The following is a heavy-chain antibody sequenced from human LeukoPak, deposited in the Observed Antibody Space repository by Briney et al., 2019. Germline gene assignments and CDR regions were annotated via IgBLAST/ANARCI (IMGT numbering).Heavy chain of an antibody. CDR1: GFTFGDYG. J-gene: IGHJ4*02. V-gene: IGHV3-21*01. D-gene: IGHD6-19*01. CDR3: ARDQAAVAAPSDY. CDR2: ISSSSSYI. Sequence: GGSLRLSCTTSGFTFGDYGMTWFRQAPGKGLEWVSSISSSSSYIYYADSVKGRFTISRDNAKNSLYLQMNSLRAEDTAVYYCARDQAAVAAPSDYWGQGTLVTVSS.